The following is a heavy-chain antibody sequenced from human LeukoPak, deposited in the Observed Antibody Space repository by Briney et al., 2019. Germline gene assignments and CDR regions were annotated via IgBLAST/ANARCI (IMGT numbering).Heavy chain of an antibody. J-gene: IGHJ4*02. CDR2: IIPIFGTA. Sequence: GGSLRLSCAASGGTFSSYAISWVRQAPGQGLEWMGRIIPIFGTANYAQKFQGRVTITTDESTSTAYMELSSLRSEDTAVYYCARTRGYSYGQDYWGQGTLVTVSS. CDR1: GGTFSSYA. CDR3: ARTRGYSYGQDY. D-gene: IGHD5-18*01. V-gene: IGHV1-69*05.